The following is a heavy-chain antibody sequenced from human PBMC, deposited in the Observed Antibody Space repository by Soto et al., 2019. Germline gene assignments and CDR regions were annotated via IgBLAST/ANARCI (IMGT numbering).Heavy chain of an antibody. CDR3: AKLAASAGRFVDY. Sequence: QVQLVESGGGVVQPGRSLRLSCAASGFTFSSYGMHWVRQAPGKGLEWVAVISYDGSNKYYADSVKGRFTISRDNSKNTLYLQMNSLRAEDTAVYYCAKLAASAGRFVDYWGQGTLVTVSS. D-gene: IGHD2-21*01. J-gene: IGHJ4*02. V-gene: IGHV3-30*18. CDR1: GFTFSSYG. CDR2: ISYDGSNK.